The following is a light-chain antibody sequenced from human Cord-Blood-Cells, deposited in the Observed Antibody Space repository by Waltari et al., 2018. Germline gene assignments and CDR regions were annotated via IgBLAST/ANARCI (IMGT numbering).Light chain of an antibody. V-gene: IGKV1-33*01. CDR2: DAS. Sequence: DIQMTQSPPSLSASVGDRVTITSQASQDISHYLNWYQQKPGKAPKLLIYDASNLETGVPSRFSGSGSGTDFTFTISSLQPEDIATYYCQQYDNLPFTFGPGTKVDIK. J-gene: IGKJ3*01. CDR3: QQYDNLPFT. CDR1: QDISHY.